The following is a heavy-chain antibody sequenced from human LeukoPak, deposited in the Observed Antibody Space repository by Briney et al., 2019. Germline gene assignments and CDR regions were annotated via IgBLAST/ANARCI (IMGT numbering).Heavy chain of an antibody. CDR2: ISGSGGST. Sequence: GGSLRLSCAASGFTFSSYAMSWVRQAPGKGLEWVSAISGSGGSTYYADSVKGRFTISRDNSKNTLYLQMNSLRAEDTAVYYSAKDPGVSWGSGFDYWGQGTLVTVSS. CDR1: GFTFSSYA. V-gene: IGHV3-23*01. CDR3: AKDPGVSWGSGFDY. J-gene: IGHJ4*02. D-gene: IGHD6-13*01.